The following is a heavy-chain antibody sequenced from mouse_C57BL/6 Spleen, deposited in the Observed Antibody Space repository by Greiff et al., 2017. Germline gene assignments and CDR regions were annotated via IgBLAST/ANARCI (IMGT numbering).Heavy chain of an antibody. CDR3: AGHEGYDDGGTGYYAMDY. J-gene: IGHJ4*01. Sequence: VKLVESGPGLVAPSQSLSITCTVSGFSLTSYGVHWVRQPPGKGLEWLVVIWSDGSTTYNSALKSSLSISKDNSKSQVFLTMNSLQTDATAMYYCAGHEGYDDGGTGYYAMDYWGQGTSVTVSA. D-gene: IGHD2-2*01. CDR1: GFSLTSYG. CDR2: IWSDGST. V-gene: IGHV2-6-1*01.